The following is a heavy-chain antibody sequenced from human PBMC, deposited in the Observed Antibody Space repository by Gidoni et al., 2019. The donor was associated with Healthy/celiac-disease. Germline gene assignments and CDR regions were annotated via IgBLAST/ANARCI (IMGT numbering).Heavy chain of an antibody. Sequence: EVLLVESGGGLVKPGGSLRLSCAASGFTFSSYSMNWVRQAPGTGLEWVSSSSSSSSYIYYADSVKGRFTISRDNAKNSLYLKMNSRRAEDTAVYYCACTGGSCYGADYWGQGTLVTVSS. J-gene: IGHJ4*02. CDR1: GFTFSSYS. V-gene: IGHV3-21*01. CDR2: SSSSSSYI. D-gene: IGHD2-15*01. CDR3: ACTGGSCYGADY.